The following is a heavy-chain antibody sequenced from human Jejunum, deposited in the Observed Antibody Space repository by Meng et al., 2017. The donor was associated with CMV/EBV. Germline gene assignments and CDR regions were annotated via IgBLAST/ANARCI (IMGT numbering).Heavy chain of an antibody. CDR2: ISYDGSSK. CDR1: GLTFSNYG. Sequence: GLTFSNYGMHWDRQAPGKGLEWVAVISYDGSSKYCSDSVKGRFTISRDNSKSTLFLQMNSLRAEDTAVYYCARGYYYDSSDRYYFDYWGQGTLVTVSS. V-gene: IGHV3-30*03. D-gene: IGHD3-22*01. J-gene: IGHJ4*02. CDR3: ARGYYYDSSDRYYFDY.